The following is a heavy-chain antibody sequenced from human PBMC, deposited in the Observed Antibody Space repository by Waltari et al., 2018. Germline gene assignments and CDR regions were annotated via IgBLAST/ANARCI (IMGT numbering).Heavy chain of an antibody. V-gene: IGHV3-7*01. CDR1: VFTFNSHW. Sequence: EVQVVESGGGSVQPGGSLGLSCADFVFTFNSHWMSWVRQAPGKGLEWVANIKPDASDKYYVDSVKGRFTISRDNAKNSLYLQMNSLRAEDTAIYYCARNKLRLDYWGPGTLVTVSS. D-gene: IGHD3-10*01. CDR2: IKPDASDK. CDR3: ARNKLRLDY. J-gene: IGHJ4*02.